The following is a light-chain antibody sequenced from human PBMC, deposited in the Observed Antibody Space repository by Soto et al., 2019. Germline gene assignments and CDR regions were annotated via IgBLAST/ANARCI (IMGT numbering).Light chain of an antibody. Sequence: DLQMTQSPSSLSASVGDRVTITCRASQSISTFLNWYQQKPGKAPNLLVFGASSLQSGVPSRFSGSGSGADFTLSISSLQPEDFATYYCQQTYSTPWTFGQGTKVE. CDR3: QQTYSTPWT. CDR2: GAS. J-gene: IGKJ1*01. V-gene: IGKV1-39*01. CDR1: QSISTF.